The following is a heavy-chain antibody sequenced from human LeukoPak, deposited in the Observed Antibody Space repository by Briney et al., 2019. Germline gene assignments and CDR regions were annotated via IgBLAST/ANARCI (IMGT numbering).Heavy chain of an antibody. D-gene: IGHD2-15*01. J-gene: IGHJ4*02. V-gene: IGHV3-23*01. CDR1: GFTFSTYA. CDR2: VSGSGSST. Sequence: GGSLRLSCAASGFTFSTYAMSWVRQAPGKGLQWVSTVSGSGSSTYYADSVKGRFTISRDNSKNTLFMQMNTLRAEDTAVYYCAKEGLESAAWDYWGQGTLVTVSS. CDR3: AKEGLESAAWDY.